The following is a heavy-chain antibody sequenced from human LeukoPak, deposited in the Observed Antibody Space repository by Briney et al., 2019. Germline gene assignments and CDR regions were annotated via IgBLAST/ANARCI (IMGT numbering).Heavy chain of an antibody. CDR3: TRRYYGSGRSNWFDP. CDR2: IRSKANSYAT. V-gene: IGHV3-73*01. Sequence: GGSLRLSCAASGFTFSGSAMHWVRQASGKGLEWVGRIRSKANSYATAYAASVKGRFTISRDDSKNTAYLQMNSLKTEDTAVYYCTRRYYGSGRSNWFDPWGQGTLVTVSS. J-gene: IGHJ5*02. D-gene: IGHD3-10*01. CDR1: GFTFSGSA.